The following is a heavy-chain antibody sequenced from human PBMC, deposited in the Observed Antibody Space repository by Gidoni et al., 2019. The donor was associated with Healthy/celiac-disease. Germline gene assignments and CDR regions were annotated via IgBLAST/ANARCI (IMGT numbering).Heavy chain of an antibody. CDR2: ISSSSSTI. V-gene: IGHV3-48*04. CDR1: GFTFSSYS. CDR3: ARGFLTGPFDY. Sequence: EVQLVESGGGLVQPGGSLRLSCAASGFTFSSYSMNWVRQAPGKGLEWVSYISSSSSTIYYADSVKGRFTISRDNAKNSLYLQMNSLRAEDTAVYYCARGFLTGPFDYWGQGTLVTVSS. D-gene: IGHD3-9*01. J-gene: IGHJ4*02.